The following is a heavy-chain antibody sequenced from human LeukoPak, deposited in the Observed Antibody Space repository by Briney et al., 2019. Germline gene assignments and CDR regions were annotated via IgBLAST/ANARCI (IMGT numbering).Heavy chain of an antibody. J-gene: IGHJ4*02. CDR2: ISSSSSYI. D-gene: IGHD6-19*01. V-gene: IGHV3-21*01. CDR1: GFTLSGHS. CDR3: SRSIAVAGTGQDY. Sequence: GGSLRLSCVVSGFTLSGHSINWVRQAAGKGLEWVSSISSSSSYIYYTDSVKGRFTISRDNAKNSLYLQMNSLRAEDTAVYYCSRSIAVAGTGQDYWGQGTLVTVSS.